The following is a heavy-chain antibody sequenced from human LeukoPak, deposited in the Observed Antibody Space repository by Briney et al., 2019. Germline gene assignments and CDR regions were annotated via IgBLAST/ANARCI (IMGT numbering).Heavy chain of an antibody. CDR2: INPNSGGT. V-gene: IGHV1-2*06. CDR1: GYTFTGYY. J-gene: IGHJ4*02. Sequence: GASVKVSCKASGYTFTGYYMHWVRQAPGQGLEWMGRINPNSGGTNYAQKFQGRVTMTRDTSISTAYMELSRLRSDDTAVYYCAREEREWHYYDSSGYYFGWSDYWGQGTLVTVSS. CDR3: AREEREWHYYDSSGYYFGWSDY. D-gene: IGHD3-22*01.